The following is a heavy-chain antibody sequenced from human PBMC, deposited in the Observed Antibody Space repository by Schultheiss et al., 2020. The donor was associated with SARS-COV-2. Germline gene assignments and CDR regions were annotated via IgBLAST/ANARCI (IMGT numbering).Heavy chain of an antibody. Sequence: GGSLRLSCVASGFTFSNYAMNWVRQAPGRGLEWVSGITGSDAKTLYTDSVRGRFTISRDNSKNTLFLQMNSLRVEDTAKYYCTRRNDYGAGWGQGTLVTVSS. CDR1: GFTFSNYA. J-gene: IGHJ1*01. D-gene: IGHD4-17*01. CDR2: ITGSDAKT. V-gene: IGHV3-23*01. CDR3: TRRNDYGAG.